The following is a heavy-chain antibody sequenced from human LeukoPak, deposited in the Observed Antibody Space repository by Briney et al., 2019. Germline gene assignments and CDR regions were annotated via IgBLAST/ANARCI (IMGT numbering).Heavy chain of an antibody. J-gene: IGHJ6*03. Sequence: SETLSLTCTVSGGSISSTTFYWAWIRQPPGKGLEWIGSIYKTGSTNYNPSLKSRVTISVDTSKNQFSLKLSSATAADTAVYYCAGWSRRSGYYYYYMDVWGKGTTVTISS. V-gene: IGHV4-39*07. CDR2: IYKTGST. CDR3: AGWSRRSGYYYYYMDV. D-gene: IGHD3-3*01. CDR1: GGSISSTTFY.